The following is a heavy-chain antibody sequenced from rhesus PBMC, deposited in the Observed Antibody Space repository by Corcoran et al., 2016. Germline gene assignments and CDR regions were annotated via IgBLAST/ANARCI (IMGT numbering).Heavy chain of an antibody. CDR2: IYGSGGGT. D-gene: IGHD3-3*01. V-gene: IGHV4-106*01. Sequence: QVHLQESGPGLVKPSETLSLTCAVSGGSISDDYYWSWIRQPPGKGLEWIGYIYGSGGGTNYNPALKKRVTISIDTSKNQFSLKLSSVTAADTAVYYCARGRIGFDYWGQGVLVTVSS. J-gene: IGHJ4*01. CDR1: GGSISDDYY. CDR3: ARGRIGFDY.